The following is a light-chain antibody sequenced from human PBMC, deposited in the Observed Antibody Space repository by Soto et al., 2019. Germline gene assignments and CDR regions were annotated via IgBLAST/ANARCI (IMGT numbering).Light chain of an antibody. CDR3: LQDINYPWT. CDR1: QSISSY. Sequence: IQMTHSPSSLSASVGDRVTITCRASQSISSYLNWYQQKPGKAPKLLIYAASSLQSGVPSRFRGSRSGTEFTLTVSSLQPEDFATYYCLQDINYPWTFGQGTKVDI. CDR2: AAS. J-gene: IGKJ1*01. V-gene: IGKV1-6*01.